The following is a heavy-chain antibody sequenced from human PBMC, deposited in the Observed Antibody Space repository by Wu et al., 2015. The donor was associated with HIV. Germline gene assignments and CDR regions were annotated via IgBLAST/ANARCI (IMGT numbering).Heavy chain of an antibody. J-gene: IGHJ6*03. CDR3: ARGVEVPAAMFGYYFYYYMDV. CDR2: INLKSGDT. D-gene: IGHD3-10*02. Sequence: QVQLMQSGAEVKKPGASLKVSCKTSGYTFTGYFMHWVRQAPGQGLEWMGWINLKSGDTNSAQKFQGRVTMTSDTSISTAYLELSSLRSDDTAVYYCARGVEVPAAMFGYYFYYYMDVWGKGTTVTVSS. CDR1: GYTFTGYF. V-gene: IGHV1-2*02.